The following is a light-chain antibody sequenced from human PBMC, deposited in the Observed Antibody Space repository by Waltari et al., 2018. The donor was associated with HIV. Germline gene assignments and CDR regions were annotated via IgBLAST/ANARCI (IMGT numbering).Light chain of an antibody. CDR3: QSYDSSLSPWV. CDR2: VNS. J-gene: IGLJ3*02. V-gene: IGLV1-40*01. Sequence: QSELTQPPSVSGAPGQRVTISCTGSSSHIGAGYDVHWYQKLPGTAPKLLIYVNSNRPSGVPDRFSGSKSGTSASLAITGLQAEDEADYYCQSYDSSLSPWVFGGGTKLTVL. CDR1: SSHIGAGYD.